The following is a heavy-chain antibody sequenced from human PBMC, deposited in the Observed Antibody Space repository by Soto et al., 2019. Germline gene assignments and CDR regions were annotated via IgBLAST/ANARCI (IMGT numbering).Heavy chain of an antibody. CDR2: ISYDGSNK. CDR3: ARGGAWIQLDY. Sequence: QVQLVESGGGVVQPGRSLRLSCAASGFTFSSYAMHWVRQAPGKGLEWVAVISYDGSNKYYADSVKGRFTISRDNSKNTQYLQMNSLRAEDTAVYYCARGGAWIQLDYWGQGTLVTVSS. CDR1: GFTFSSYA. V-gene: IGHV3-30-3*01. J-gene: IGHJ4*02. D-gene: IGHD5-18*01.